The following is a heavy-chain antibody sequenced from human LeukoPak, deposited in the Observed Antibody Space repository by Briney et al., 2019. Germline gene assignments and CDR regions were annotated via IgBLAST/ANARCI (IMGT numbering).Heavy chain of an antibody. D-gene: IGHD3-22*01. V-gene: IGHV3-33*01. CDR2: IGDDGTNR. CDR3: AGGNGYHPLTTY. CDR1: NSIFRHYG. J-gene: IGHJ1*01. Sequence: GGSLRLSCAASNSIFRHYGMHWVRQAPGKGLEWVAVIGDDGTNRHYGDSVKGRFTISRDKSKNAVYLQMDSLRAEDTAVYYCAGGNGYHPLTTYWGQGTLVTVSS.